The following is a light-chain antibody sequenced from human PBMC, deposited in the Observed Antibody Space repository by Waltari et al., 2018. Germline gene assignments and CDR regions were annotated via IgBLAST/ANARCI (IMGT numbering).Light chain of an antibody. V-gene: IGKV4-1*01. J-gene: IGKJ4*01. CDR2: WAS. CDR1: QSVLYSSNNKNY. Sequence: DIVMTQSPDSLAVSLCERATLNCKSSQSVLYSSNNKNYLAWYQQKPGQPPKLLIYWASTRESGVPDRFSGSGSGTDFTLTISSLQAEDVAVYYCQQYYGTPCTFGGGTKVEMK. CDR3: QQYYGTPCT.